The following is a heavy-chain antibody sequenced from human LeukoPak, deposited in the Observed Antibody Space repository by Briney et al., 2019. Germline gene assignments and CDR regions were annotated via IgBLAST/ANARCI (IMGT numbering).Heavy chain of an antibody. CDR1: GYTFTSYG. D-gene: IGHD6-6*01. CDR3: ARDLGAARPNWFDP. J-gene: IGHJ5*02. CDR2: ISAYNGNT. V-gene: IGHV1-18*01. Sequence: ASVKVSYKASGYTFTSYGISWVRQAPGQGLEWMGWISAYNGNTNYAQKLQGRVTMTTDTSTSTAYMELRSLRSDDTAVYYCARDLGAARPNWFDPWGQGTLVTVSS.